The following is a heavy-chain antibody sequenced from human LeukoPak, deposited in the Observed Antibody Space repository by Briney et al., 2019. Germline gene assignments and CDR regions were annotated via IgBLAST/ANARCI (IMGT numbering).Heavy chain of an antibody. D-gene: IGHD1-26*01. CDR2: ISAYNGNT. CDR3: ARDHRYSGSYNPFDY. V-gene: IGHV1-18*01. Sequence: GASVKVSCKASGYTFTSYGISWVRQAPGQGLEWMGWISAYNGNTNYAQKLQGRVTKTTDTSTSTAYMGLRSLRSDDTAVYYCARDHRYSGSYNPFDYWGQGTLVTVSS. J-gene: IGHJ4*02. CDR1: GYTFTSYG.